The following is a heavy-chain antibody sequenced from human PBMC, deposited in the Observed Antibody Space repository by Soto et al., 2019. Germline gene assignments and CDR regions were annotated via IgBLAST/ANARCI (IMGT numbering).Heavy chain of an antibody. CDR2: ITSDGKTT. Sequence: EVQLVESGGGLVQPGGSLRLSCAASGFSFSSHWMHWVRKVPGKGLEWVARITSDGKTTGYADSVKGRFTISRDNAKNTLYLQMNSLRVEDTAIYYCAGQWLDVENVGRGMDVWGQGATVTVS. D-gene: IGHD6-19*01. V-gene: IGHV3-74*01. CDR1: GFSFSSHW. J-gene: IGHJ6*02. CDR3: AGQWLDVENVGRGMDV.